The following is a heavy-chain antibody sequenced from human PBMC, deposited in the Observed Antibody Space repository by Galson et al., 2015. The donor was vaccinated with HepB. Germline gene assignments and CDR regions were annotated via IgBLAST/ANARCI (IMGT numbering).Heavy chain of an antibody. CDR3: ARQTTVVTPAPWYFDL. Sequence: SLRLSCAASGFTFSSYAMHWVRRAPGKGLEYVSAISSNGGSTYYANSVKGRFTISRDNSKNTLYLQMGSLRAEDMAVYYCARQTTVVTPAPWYFDLCGRGTLFTVSS. D-gene: IGHD4-23*01. J-gene: IGHJ2*01. CDR1: GFTFSSYA. CDR2: ISSNGGST. V-gene: IGHV3-64*01.